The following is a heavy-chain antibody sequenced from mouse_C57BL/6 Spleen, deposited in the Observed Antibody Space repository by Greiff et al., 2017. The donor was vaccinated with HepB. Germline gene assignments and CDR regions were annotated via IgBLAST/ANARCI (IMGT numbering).Heavy chain of an antibody. CDR1: GYTFTDYE. V-gene: IGHV1-15*01. J-gene: IGHJ2*01. CDR3: TRKKAYYSKGYYCDY. D-gene: IGHD2-5*01. Sequence: QVQLQQSGAELVRPGASVTLSCKASGYTFTDYEMHWVKQTPVHGLEWIGAIDPETGGTAYNQKFKGKAILTADKSSSTAYMELRSLTSEDSAVYYGTRKKAYYSKGYYCDYWGQGTTLTVSS. CDR2: IDPETGGT.